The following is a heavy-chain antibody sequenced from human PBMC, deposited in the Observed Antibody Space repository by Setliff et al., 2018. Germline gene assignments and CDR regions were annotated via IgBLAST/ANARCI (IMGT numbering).Heavy chain of an antibody. J-gene: IGHJ4*02. Sequence: PSETLSLTCTVSGGSISSGVYYWAWIRQPPGKGLEWIRRIYYRGDTYYNASLKSRLTLSVDTSKNQVSLKLISMTAADTAVYYCARGRNIAARLLDSWGQGTLVTVSS. CDR2: IYYRGDT. CDR3: ARGRNIAARLLDS. CDR1: GGSISSGVYY. D-gene: IGHD6-6*01. V-gene: IGHV4-39*01.